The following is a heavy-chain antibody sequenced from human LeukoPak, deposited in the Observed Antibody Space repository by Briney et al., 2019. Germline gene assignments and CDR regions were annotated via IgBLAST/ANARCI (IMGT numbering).Heavy chain of an antibody. CDR3: ATLNTYYYDSSGYQYYYYMDV. Sequence: SDTLSLPRTVSVGSLSRYYWSWLRQPPAKALEWSGYNYYRGSTNYSPSLNSRVTISEDTSKNQFSLKLSSVTAADTAVYYCATLNTYYYDSSGYQYYYYMDVWGKGTTVTVSS. V-gene: IGHV4-59*07. J-gene: IGHJ6*03. CDR2: NYYRGST. D-gene: IGHD3-22*01. CDR1: VGSLSRYY.